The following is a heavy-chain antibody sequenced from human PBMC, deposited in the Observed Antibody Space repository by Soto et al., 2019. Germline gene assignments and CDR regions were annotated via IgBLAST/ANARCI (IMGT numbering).Heavy chain of an antibody. CDR2: ISGGGIST. J-gene: IGHJ5*02. V-gene: IGHV3-23*01. Sequence: EVQLLESGGGLVQPGGSLTLSLAASGFTFSNYAMSWVRQAPGKGLEWVSAISGGGISTYYADSVRGRFTISRDNSRNTLYLRMNRLRAEDTAVYYCARDAISMVRGTNNWFDPWGQGTLVTVSS. CDR1: GFTFSNYA. D-gene: IGHD3-10*01. CDR3: ARDAISMVRGTNNWFDP.